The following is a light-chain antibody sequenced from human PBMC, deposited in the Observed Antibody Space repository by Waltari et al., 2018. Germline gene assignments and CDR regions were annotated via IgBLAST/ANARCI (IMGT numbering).Light chain of an antibody. V-gene: IGLV2-23*01. CDR1: SSDVGSYNL. J-gene: IGLJ3*02. Sequence: QSALTQPASVSGSPGQSITISCTGTSSDVGSYNLVSWYQQHPGKAPKLIIYDDNKPPLVVSNRFPGSKSGNTASLTISVLQSEDEADYYCCSYAGSAIWVFGGGTKLTVL. CDR3: CSYAGSAIWV. CDR2: DDN.